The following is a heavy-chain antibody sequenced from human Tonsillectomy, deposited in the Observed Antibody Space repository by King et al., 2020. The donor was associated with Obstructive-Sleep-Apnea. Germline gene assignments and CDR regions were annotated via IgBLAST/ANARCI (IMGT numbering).Heavy chain of an antibody. J-gene: IGHJ5*02. CDR2: IYYSGIT. Sequence: HVQLQESGPGLVKPSETLSLTCTVSGGSISGYYWSWIRQPPGKGLEWIGYIYYSGITDYNPSLKSRVTISVDTSKNQFSLKLNSLTAAATAVYYCASMILRGWFDPWGEGTLVTVSS. V-gene: IGHV4-59*01. D-gene: IGHD1-26*01. CDR1: GGSISGYY. CDR3: ASMILRGWFDP.